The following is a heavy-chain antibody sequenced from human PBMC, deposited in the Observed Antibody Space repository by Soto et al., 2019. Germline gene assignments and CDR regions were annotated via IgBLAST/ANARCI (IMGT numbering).Heavy chain of an antibody. CDR2: FDPEDGET. V-gene: IGHV1-24*01. J-gene: IGHJ4*02. CDR1: GYTLTELS. D-gene: IGHD1-1*01. Sequence: ASVKVSCKVSGYTLTELSMHWVRQAPGKGLEWMGGFDPEDGETIYAQKFQGRVTMTEDTSTDTAYMELSSLRSEDTAVYYCATIKLGSKRLDYWGQGTLVNVS. CDR3: ATIKLGSKRLDY.